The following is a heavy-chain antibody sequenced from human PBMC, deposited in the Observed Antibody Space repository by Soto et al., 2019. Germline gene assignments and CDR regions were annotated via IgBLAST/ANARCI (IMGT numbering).Heavy chain of an antibody. CDR2: ITSRADST. CDR3: AKDRASGWYSAFDY. D-gene: IGHD6-19*01. CDR1: GFSFSNYA. Sequence: GGSLGLSCTTSGFSFSNYAMSWVRQAPGKGLEWVSAITSRADSTYSADSVKGRFTISRDNSQSALYLQMTGLRAEDTAVYFCAKDRASGWYSAFDYWGQGALVTVSS. J-gene: IGHJ4*02. V-gene: IGHV3-23*01.